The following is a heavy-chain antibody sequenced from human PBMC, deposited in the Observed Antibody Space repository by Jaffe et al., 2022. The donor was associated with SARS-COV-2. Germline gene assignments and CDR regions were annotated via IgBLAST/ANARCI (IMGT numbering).Heavy chain of an antibody. CDR2: ISYDGSNK. J-gene: IGHJ6*02. D-gene: IGHD1-26*01. CDR3: AKDGSRDGGGMDV. V-gene: IGHV3-30*18. CDR1: GFTFSSYG. Sequence: QVQLVESGGGVVQPGRSLRLSCAASGFTFSSYGMHWVRQAPGKGLEWVAVISYDGSNKYYADSVKGRFTISRDNSKNTLYLQMNSLRAEDTAVYYCAKDGSRDGGGMDVWGQGTTVTVSS.